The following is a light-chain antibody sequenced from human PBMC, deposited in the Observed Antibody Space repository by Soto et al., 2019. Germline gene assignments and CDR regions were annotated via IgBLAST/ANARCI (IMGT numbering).Light chain of an antibody. CDR2: GAS. Sequence: EIVLTQSPGTLSLSPGGRATLSCRASQSVSSNLAWYQQKPGQAPRFLIYGASTRATGIPARFSGSGSGTEFTLTISSLQSEDFAIYYCQQYGSSPITFGQGTRLEIK. CDR3: QQYGSSPIT. J-gene: IGKJ5*01. V-gene: IGKV3-15*01. CDR1: QSVSSN.